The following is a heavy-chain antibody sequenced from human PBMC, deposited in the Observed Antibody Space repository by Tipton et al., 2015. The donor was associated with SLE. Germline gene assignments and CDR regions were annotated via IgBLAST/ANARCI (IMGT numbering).Heavy chain of an antibody. J-gene: IGHJ4*02. Sequence: LRLSCAASGFTFSSYAMSWVRQAPGKGLEWVGYIYYSGSTNYNPSLKSRVTISVDTSKNQFSLKLSSVTAADTAVYYCARARYYDFWSGYSFDYWGQGTLVTVSS. CDR1: GFTFSSYA. CDR3: ARARYYDFWSGYSFDY. D-gene: IGHD3-3*01. V-gene: IGHV4-59*01. CDR2: IYYSGST.